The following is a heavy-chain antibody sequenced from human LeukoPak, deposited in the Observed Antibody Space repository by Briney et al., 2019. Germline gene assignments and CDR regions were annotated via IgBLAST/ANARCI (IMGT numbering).Heavy chain of an antibody. V-gene: IGHV1-18*01. CDR1: GYTFSNYG. D-gene: IGHD3-10*01. CDR2: ISTYNGNT. CDR3: ARDRGFSGGSGSYYNLDYYYYYGMDV. J-gene: IGHJ6*02. Sequence: ASVKVSCKASGYTFSNYGIIWVRQAPGQGLEWMGWISTYNGNTSYIQKLQGRVTMTTDTSTSTAYMELRSLRSDDAAVYYCARDRGFSGGSGSYYNLDYYYYYGMDVWGQGTTVTVSS.